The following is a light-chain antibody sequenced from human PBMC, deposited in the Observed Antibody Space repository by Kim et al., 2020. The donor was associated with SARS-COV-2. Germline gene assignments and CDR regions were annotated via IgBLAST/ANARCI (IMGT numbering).Light chain of an antibody. CDR2: DVT. CDR3: NSYTTSSTYV. V-gene: IGLV2-14*03. J-gene: IGLJ1*01. CDR1: ISDVGFYDY. Sequence: QSALTQSASVSGSPGQSITISCTGTISDVGFYDYVSWYQQHPGKAPKLLIHDVTDRPSGVSTRFSGSKSGNTASLTTSGLQAEDEADYYCNSYTTSSTYVFGTGTKVTVL.